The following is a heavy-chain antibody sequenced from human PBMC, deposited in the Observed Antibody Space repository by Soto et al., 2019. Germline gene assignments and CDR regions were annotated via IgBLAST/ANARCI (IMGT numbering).Heavy chain of an antibody. CDR1: GGSISSYY. CDR3: AILGYDSSGYPWVDV. J-gene: IGHJ6*02. V-gene: IGHV4-59*01. Sequence: SETLSLTCTVSGGSISSYYWSWIRQPPGKGLEWIGYIYYSGSTNYNPSLKSRVTISVDTSKNQFSLKLSSVTAADTAVYYCAILGYDSSGYPWVDVWGQGTTVTVSS. CDR2: IYYSGST. D-gene: IGHD3-22*01.